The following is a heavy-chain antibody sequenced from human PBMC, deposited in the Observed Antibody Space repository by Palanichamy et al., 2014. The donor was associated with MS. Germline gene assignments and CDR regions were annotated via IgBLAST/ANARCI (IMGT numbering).Heavy chain of an antibody. J-gene: IGHJ2*01. D-gene: IGHD3-22*01. CDR3: ARHPTTYYYNISGYYEVPTGYFDL. CDR1: GYMFTNYW. V-gene: IGHV5-51*01. Sequence: EVQLVQSGAEVRKPGESLKISCKGSGYMFTNYWIGWVRQMPGKGLEWMGIIHAGVSDRRYSPSLRGQVTISVDKSISTAYLQWTSLKASDTAIYFCARHPTTYYYNISGYYEVPTGYFDLWGRGTVVTVSS. CDR2: IHAGVSDR.